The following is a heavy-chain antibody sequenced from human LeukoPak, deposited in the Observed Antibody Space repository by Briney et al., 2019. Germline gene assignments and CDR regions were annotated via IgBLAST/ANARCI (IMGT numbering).Heavy chain of an antibody. CDR1: GFTFSSYA. Sequence: TGGSLRLSCTTSGFTFSSYAMSWVRQAPGKGLEWVSAIGVGGGYMYYADSVKGRFTISRDNSKNALYLQMNSLGADDTAVYYCASHSGSYSNWFDPWGQGTLVTVSS. CDR3: ASHSGSYSNWFDP. V-gene: IGHV3-23*01. CDR2: IGVGGGYM. J-gene: IGHJ5*02. D-gene: IGHD1-26*01.